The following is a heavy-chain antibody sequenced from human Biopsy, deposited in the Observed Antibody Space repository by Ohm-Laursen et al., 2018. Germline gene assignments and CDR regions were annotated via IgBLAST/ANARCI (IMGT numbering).Heavy chain of an antibody. V-gene: IGHV4-61*01. Sequence: TLSLTCTVSGASVSSGSYDWSWIRQPPGKGLEWIGNIYNGVSTKYNPSLRSRVTISADKSANQFSLKLRSVTAADTAVYYCARGYAGLYEAFDFWGQGTVVTVAS. CDR1: GASVSSGSYD. CDR2: IYNGVST. CDR3: ARGYAGLYEAFDF. J-gene: IGHJ3*01. D-gene: IGHD5-18*01.